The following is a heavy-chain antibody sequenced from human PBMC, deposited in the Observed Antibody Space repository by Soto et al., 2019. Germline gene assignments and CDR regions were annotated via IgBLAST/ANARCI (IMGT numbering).Heavy chain of an antibody. J-gene: IGHJ6*02. CDR2: INPNGGGT. V-gene: IGHV1-46*01. Sequence: ASVKVSCKASGYTFTNYHMHGVRQAPGQGFEWMGMINPNGGGTSYAQKFQGRVTMTRDTSTSTVHMELSSLTSEDTAVDYCARDNMYYYSPSEGYFYYGMDVWGQGTTVTVSS. CDR1: GYTFTNYH. D-gene: IGHD3-10*01. CDR3: ARDNMYYYSPSEGYFYYGMDV.